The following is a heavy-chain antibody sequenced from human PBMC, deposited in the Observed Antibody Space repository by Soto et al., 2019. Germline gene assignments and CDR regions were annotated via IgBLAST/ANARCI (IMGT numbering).Heavy chain of an antibody. CDR3: AIQLGYCSGGSCYPLSV. Sequence: GASVKVSCKASGGTFSSYAISWVRQAPGQGLEWMGGIIPIFGTANYAQKFQGRVTITADESTSTAYMELSSLRSEDTAVYYCAIQLGYCSGGSCYPLSVWGQGTTVTVSS. J-gene: IGHJ6*02. CDR2: IIPIFGTA. CDR1: GGTFSSYA. D-gene: IGHD2-15*01. V-gene: IGHV1-69*13.